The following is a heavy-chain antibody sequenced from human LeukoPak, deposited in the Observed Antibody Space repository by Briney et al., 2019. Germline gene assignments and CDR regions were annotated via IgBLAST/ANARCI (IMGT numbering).Heavy chain of an antibody. CDR2: ISSSSSYI. J-gene: IGHJ3*02. V-gene: IGHV3-21*01. CDR3: AKVMTGYSPQSFDDAFDI. Sequence: GGSLRLSCAASGFTFSSYSMNWVRQAPGKGLEWVSSISSSSSYIYYADSVKGRFTISRDNTKNTLYLQMNSLRAEDTAVYYCAKVMTGYSPQSFDDAFDIWGQGTMVTVSS. CDR1: GFTFSSYS. D-gene: IGHD3-9*01.